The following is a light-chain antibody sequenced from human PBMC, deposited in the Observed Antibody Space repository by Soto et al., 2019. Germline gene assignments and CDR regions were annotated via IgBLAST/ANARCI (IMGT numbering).Light chain of an antibody. J-gene: IGLJ3*02. CDR3: QSYDSSLPWV. V-gene: IGLV1-40*01. CDR1: SSNIGAGYD. CDR2: GNS. Sequence: QSVLTQPPSVSGAPGQRVTISCTGSSSNIGAGYDVHWYQQLPGTAPKLLIYGNSNRPSGVPDRFSGAKSGTSASLAITGLQAEDEADYYCQSYDSSLPWVFGVGTKVTVL.